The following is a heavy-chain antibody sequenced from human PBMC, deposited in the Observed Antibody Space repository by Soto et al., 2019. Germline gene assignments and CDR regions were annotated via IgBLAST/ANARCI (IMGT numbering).Heavy chain of an antibody. CDR2: SRDKPQGYST. Sequence: WGSLRLSCACSVFTLSDHYIYWVRQAPGKGLDLVGRSRDKPQGYSTAYAASVKGRFTTSRDESKNSAYLQMNSLKTEDTAVYYCVRATYFSDSSGYTRCLDYWGQGTMVTVSS. D-gene: IGHD3-22*01. CDR3: VRATYFSDSSGYTRCLDY. V-gene: IGHV3-72*01. CDR1: VFTLSDHY. J-gene: IGHJ4*02.